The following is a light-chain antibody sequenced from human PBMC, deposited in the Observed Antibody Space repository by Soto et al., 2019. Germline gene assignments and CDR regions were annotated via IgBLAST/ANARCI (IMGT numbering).Light chain of an antibody. CDR1: QSAFGTY. J-gene: IGKJ1*01. Sequence: EIVLTQSPGTLSLSPGESATLSCRASQSAFGTYLAWFQQKPGQAPRLLIYGASSRASGIPDRFSGSGSATDFFLTISRVQPEDLAVYYCHQYGNSPWTLGQGTKVEI. CDR2: GAS. CDR3: HQYGNSPWT. V-gene: IGKV3-20*01.